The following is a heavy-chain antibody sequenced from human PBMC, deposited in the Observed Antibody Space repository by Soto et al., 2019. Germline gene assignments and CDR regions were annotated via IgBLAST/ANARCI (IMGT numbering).Heavy chain of an antibody. V-gene: IGHV3-30-3*01. Sequence: QVQVVESGGGVVQPGRSLRLSCAASGFIFSSYDMHWVRQAPGKGLEWVAGISYDGSNKYYADSVKGRFTMSRDNSQNTLYLQMNSLRTEDTAMYYCAREKQSGGYSYGPTSYPYYYGFDVWGQGTTVTVAS. CDR3: AREKQSGGYSYGPTSYPYYYGFDV. CDR2: ISYDGSNK. D-gene: IGHD5-18*01. CDR1: GFIFSSYD. J-gene: IGHJ6*02.